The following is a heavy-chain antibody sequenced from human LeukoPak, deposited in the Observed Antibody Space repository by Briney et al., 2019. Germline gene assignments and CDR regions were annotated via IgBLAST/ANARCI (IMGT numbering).Heavy chain of an antibody. D-gene: IGHD6-19*01. J-gene: IGHJ5*02. CDR1: GFTFSSYA. Sequence: GGSLRLSCAASGFTFSSYAMHWVRQAPGKGLEWVAVISYDGSNKYYADSVKGRFTISRDNSKNTLYLQMNSLRAEDTAVYSCARSDDESYSSGWYWFDPWGQGTLVTVSS. CDR2: ISYDGSNK. CDR3: ARSDDESYSSGWYWFDP. V-gene: IGHV3-30-3*01.